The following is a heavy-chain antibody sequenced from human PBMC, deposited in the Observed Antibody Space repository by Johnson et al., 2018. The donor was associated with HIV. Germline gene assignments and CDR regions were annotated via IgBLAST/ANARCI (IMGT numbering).Heavy chain of an antibody. CDR3: AKDLGAAELTPDVFDL. J-gene: IGHJ3*01. CDR2: ISFDGSDK. Sequence: VESGGGAVQPGRSLRLSCAASGFPFSSYGMHWVRQAPGKGLEWVAVISFDGSDKYYADSVKGRFTISRDNSKNTLYLQMNSLRIDDTGVYYCAKDLGAAELTPDVFDLWGQGTMVTVSS. CDR1: GFPFSSYG. D-gene: IGHD1-7*01. V-gene: IGHV3-30*18.